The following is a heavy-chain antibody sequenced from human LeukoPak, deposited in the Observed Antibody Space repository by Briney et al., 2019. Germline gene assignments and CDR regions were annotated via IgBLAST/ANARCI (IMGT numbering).Heavy chain of an antibody. V-gene: IGHV3-21*01. CDR3: AREEMTYYDFWSGYYSGSDYYYYMDV. J-gene: IGHJ6*03. D-gene: IGHD3-3*01. Sequence: PGGSLRLSCAAPGITFSNYNMNWVRQAPGKGLEWISSITSSSSYTFYADSVKGRFTISRDNAKNSLYLQMNSLRAEDTAVYYCAREEMTYYDFWSGYYSGSDYYYYMDVWGKGTTVTVSS. CDR1: GITFSNYN. CDR2: ITSSSSYT.